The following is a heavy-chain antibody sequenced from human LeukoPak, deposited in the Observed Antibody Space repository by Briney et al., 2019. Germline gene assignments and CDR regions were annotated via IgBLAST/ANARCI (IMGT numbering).Heavy chain of an antibody. CDR1: GFTFSSYS. J-gene: IGHJ4*02. D-gene: IGHD1-26*01. CDR3: ARATVGATDY. V-gene: IGHV3-48*04. CDR2: VSSTSTTI. Sequence: PGGSLRLSCAASGFTFSSYSMNWVRQAPGKGLGWISYVSSTSTTIYYADSVKGRFTVSKDNAKNSLYLQMNSLGVEDTAVYYCARATVGATDYWGQGTLVTVSS.